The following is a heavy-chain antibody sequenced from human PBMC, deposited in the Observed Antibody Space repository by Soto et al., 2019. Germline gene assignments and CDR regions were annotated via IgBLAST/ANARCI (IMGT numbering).Heavy chain of an antibody. CDR2: ISYSGTT. CDR3: ARGRGYSYGLDP. V-gene: IGHV4-30-4*01. CDR1: GDSISSSNNY. D-gene: IGHD5-18*01. Sequence: SETLSLTCTVSGDSISSSNNYWSWIRQPPGEGLEWIGFISYSGTTSYSPSLKSRLAISLDTSKNQFSLSLSSVTAADTAVYYCARGRGYSYGLDPWGQGTLVTVS. J-gene: IGHJ5*02.